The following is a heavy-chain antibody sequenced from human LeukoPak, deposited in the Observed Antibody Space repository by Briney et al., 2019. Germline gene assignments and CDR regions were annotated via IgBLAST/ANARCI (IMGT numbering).Heavy chain of an antibody. D-gene: IGHD3-22*01. Sequence: SETLSLTCTVSGGSISSGSYYWSWIRQPAGKGLEWIGRIYTSGSTNYNPSLKSRVTISVDTSENQFSLKLSSVTAADTAVYYCAGASYDSSGVHWGQGTLVTVSS. CDR1: GGSISSGSYY. J-gene: IGHJ4*02. V-gene: IGHV4-61*02. CDR2: IYTSGST. CDR3: AGASYDSSGVH.